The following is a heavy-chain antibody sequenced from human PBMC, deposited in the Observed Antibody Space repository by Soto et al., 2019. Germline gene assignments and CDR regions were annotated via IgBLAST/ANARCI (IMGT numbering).Heavy chain of an antibody. Sequence: EVQLVESGGGLVQPGRSLRLSCAASGFMFDDFAMHWVRQAPGKGLEWVSGISWNSGDVAYADSVKGRFTISRDNAKHALYMHLNSLRPEDTALSYCAKAPNVVTHWFDPWGQGTLVTVSS. CDR3: AKAPNVVTHWFDP. CDR2: ISWNSGDV. CDR1: GFMFDDFA. D-gene: IGHD3-22*01. J-gene: IGHJ5*02. V-gene: IGHV3-9*01.